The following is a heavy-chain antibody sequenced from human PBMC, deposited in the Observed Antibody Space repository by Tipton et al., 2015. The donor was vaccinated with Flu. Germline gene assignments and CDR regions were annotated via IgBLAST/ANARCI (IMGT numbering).Heavy chain of an antibody. D-gene: IGHD5-12*01. CDR1: GGSISGYY. Sequence: TLSLTCTVSGGSISGYYWTWLRQPPGRRLEWIGYSYYTGITNYNPSLKSRVTISVDTSKNQFSLKLTSVTAADTAVYYCARYSSYVNYFDYWGQGTRVTVSS. CDR2: SYYTGIT. CDR3: ARYSSYVNYFDY. J-gene: IGHJ4*02. V-gene: IGHV4-59*08.